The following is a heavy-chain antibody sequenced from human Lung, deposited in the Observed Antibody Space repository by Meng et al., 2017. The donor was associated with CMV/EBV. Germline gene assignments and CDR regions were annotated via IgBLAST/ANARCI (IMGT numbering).Heavy chain of an antibody. V-gene: IGHV4-34*01. CDR3: ARQYSSSYYSDY. Sequence: SQTXXLTCGIYGGSLSGYYWSWIRQTPGKGLEWIGEIRHSGDITNYNQSLESRVTISIDTSKKQFSLKLSAVTAADKAVYYCARQYSSSYYSDYLGQGTLVTVSS. D-gene: IGHD6-6*01. CDR2: IRHSGDIT. J-gene: IGHJ4*02. CDR1: GGSLSGYY.